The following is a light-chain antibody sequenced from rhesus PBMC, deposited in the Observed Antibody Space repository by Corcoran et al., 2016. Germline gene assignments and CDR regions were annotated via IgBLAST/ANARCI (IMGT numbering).Light chain of an antibody. CDR3: CSYTTSSTFV. CDR2: EVS. V-gene: IGLV2S7*01. Sequence: QSAPTQPPSVSGSPGQSVTISCTGTSSDVGGYNYVSWYQQHPGKAPKLMIYEVSKRPSGVSDRFSGSKSGNTASLTISGLQAEDEADYYCCSYTTSSTFVFGSGTTLTFL. CDR1: SSDVGGYNY. J-gene: IGLJ6*01.